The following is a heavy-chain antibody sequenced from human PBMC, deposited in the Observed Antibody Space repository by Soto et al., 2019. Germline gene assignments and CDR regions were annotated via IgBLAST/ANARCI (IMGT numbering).Heavy chain of an antibody. D-gene: IGHD6-13*01. Sequence: SDTLSLTCTVSGGSISSSSYYWGWIRQPPGKGLEWIGSIYYSGSTYYNPSLKSRVTISVDTSKNQFSLKLSSVTAADTAVYYCARHLEHSSYIAAAGFYFDYWGQGTLVTVSS. CDR1: GGSISSSSYY. CDR3: ARHLEHSSYIAAAGFYFDY. V-gene: IGHV4-39*01. CDR2: IYYSGST. J-gene: IGHJ4*02.